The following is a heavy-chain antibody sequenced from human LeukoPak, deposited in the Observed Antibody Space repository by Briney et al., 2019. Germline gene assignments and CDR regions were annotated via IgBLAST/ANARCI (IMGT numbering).Heavy chain of an antibody. CDR3: ARAGDYYDSSGYYSWFDP. CDR1: RFTFSNYG. V-gene: IGHV3-30*03. Sequence: GRSLRLSCAASRFTFSNYGMHWVRQAPGKELEWVAVISYDGNNKYYADSVKGRFTISRDNSKNTLYLQMNSLRAEDTAVYYCARAGDYYDSSGYYSWFDPWGQGTLVTVSS. J-gene: IGHJ5*02. D-gene: IGHD3-22*01. CDR2: ISYDGNNK.